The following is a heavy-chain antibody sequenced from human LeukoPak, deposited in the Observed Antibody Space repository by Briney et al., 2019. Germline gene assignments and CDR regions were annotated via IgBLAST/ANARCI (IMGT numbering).Heavy chain of an antibody. CDR3: ARGARNSYGYIGH. CDR2: INPNSGGT. D-gene: IGHD5-18*01. CDR1: GYTFTGYY. Sequence: ASVKVSCKASGYTFTGYYMHWVRQAPGQGLEWMGWINPNSGGTNYAQKLQGRVTMTTDTSTSTAYMELRSLRSDDTAVYYCARGARNSYGYIGHWGQGTLVTVSS. J-gene: IGHJ4*02. V-gene: IGHV1-2*02.